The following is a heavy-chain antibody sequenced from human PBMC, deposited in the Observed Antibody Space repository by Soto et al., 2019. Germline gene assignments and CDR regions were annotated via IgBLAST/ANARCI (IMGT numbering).Heavy chain of an antibody. CDR1: GFTFSSYA. CDR2: ISGSGGST. Sequence: EVQLLESGGGLVQPGGSLRLSCAASGFTFSSYAMSWVRQAPGEGLEWVSAISGSGGSTYYADSVKGRFTISRDKSKNTLYLQMNSLRAEDTAVYYCAKSVVPAAILLCMDVWGQGTTVTVSS. J-gene: IGHJ6*02. V-gene: IGHV3-23*01. D-gene: IGHD2-2*02. CDR3: AKSVVPAAILLCMDV.